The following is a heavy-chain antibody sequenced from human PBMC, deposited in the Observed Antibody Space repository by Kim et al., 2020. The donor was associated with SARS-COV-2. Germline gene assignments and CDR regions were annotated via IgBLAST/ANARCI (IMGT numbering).Heavy chain of an antibody. CDR1: GGSISSYY. CDR3: ARLYCSGGSCYLYYFDY. CDR2: IYYSGST. D-gene: IGHD2-15*01. V-gene: IGHV4-59*01. Sequence: SETLFLTCTVSGGSISSYYWSWIRQPPGKGLEWIGYIYYSGSTNYNPSLKSRVTISVDTSKNQFSLKLSSVTAADTAVYYCARLYCSGGSCYLYYFDYWGQGTLVTVSS. J-gene: IGHJ4*02.